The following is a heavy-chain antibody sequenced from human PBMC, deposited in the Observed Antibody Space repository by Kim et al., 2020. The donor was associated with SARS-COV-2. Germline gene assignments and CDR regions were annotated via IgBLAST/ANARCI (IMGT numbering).Heavy chain of an antibody. Sequence: GGSLRLSCVASRFGFSNNAMSWVRQAPGKGLEWVAKMKGDGSEKYYADSVEGRFTISRDNAKNSLYLQMNSLSAEDTAVYYCARDQRYSLDYWGQGTLVTVSS. CDR1: RFGFSNNA. J-gene: IGHJ4*02. D-gene: IGHD2-15*01. CDR2: MKGDGSEK. V-gene: IGHV3-7*01. CDR3: ARDQRYSLDY.